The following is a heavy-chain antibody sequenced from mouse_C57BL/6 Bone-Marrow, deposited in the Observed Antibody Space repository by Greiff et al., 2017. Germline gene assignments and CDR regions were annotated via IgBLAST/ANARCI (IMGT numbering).Heavy chain of an antibody. V-gene: IGHV5-17*01. D-gene: IGHD1-2*01. Sequence: EVQVVESGGGLVKPGGSLKLSCAASGFTSRDSGMHWVRQAPEKGLEWVAYISSGRSTIYYADTVKGRFTISRDNAKNTLFLQMTSLRSEDTAMYYCARLRRHYLDYWGQGTTLTVSS. CDR3: ARLRRHYLDY. J-gene: IGHJ2*01. CDR2: ISSGRSTI. CDR1: GFTSRDSG.